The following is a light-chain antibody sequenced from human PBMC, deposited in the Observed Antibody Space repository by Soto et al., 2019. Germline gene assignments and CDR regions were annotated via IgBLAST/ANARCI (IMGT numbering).Light chain of an antibody. Sequence: EILMTQSPATLSVSPWERATLSGRASQNVAINLAWYQQKPGQAPRLLIYGASSRATGIPARFSGSGSGTEFTLTISFLRSEDFAVYYCQQYHNWPPVTFGQGTRLEIK. CDR3: QQYHNWPPVT. J-gene: IGKJ5*01. V-gene: IGKV3-15*01. CDR2: GAS. CDR1: QNVAIN.